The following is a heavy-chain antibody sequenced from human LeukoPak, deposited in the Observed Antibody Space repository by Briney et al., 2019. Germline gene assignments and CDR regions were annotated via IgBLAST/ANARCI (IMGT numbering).Heavy chain of an antibody. Sequence: ASVKVFCKVSGYTLTELSMHWVRQAPGKGREWRGGFDPEDGETIYAQKFQGRVTMTEDTSTDTAYMELSSLRSEDTAVYYCATSPTYYYGSGSYYNVSWFDPWGQGTLVTVSS. J-gene: IGHJ5*02. CDR2: FDPEDGET. CDR1: GYTLTELS. V-gene: IGHV1-24*01. D-gene: IGHD3-10*01. CDR3: ATSPTYYYGSGSYYNVSWFDP.